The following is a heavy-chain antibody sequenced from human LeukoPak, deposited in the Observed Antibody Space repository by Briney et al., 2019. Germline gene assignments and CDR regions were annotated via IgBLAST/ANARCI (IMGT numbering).Heavy chain of an antibody. Sequence: ASVKVSCKASGYTFTGYYMHWVRQAPGQGLEWMGWINPNSGGTNYAQKFQGRVTMTRDTSISTAYMELSRLRSDDTAVYYCARSRTGGSSTSCYNYWGQGTLVTVSS. CDR1: GYTFTGYY. D-gene: IGHD2-2*02. CDR3: ARSRTGGSSTSCYNY. V-gene: IGHV1-2*02. J-gene: IGHJ4*02. CDR2: INPNSGGT.